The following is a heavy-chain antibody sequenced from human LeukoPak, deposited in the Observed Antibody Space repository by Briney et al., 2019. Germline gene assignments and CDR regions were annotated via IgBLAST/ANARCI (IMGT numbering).Heavy chain of an antibody. CDR2: IISIFGTA. Sequence: ASVTVSCTASGGTFSSYAISWVRQAPGQGLEWMGGIISIFGTANYAQKFQGRVTITADESTSTAYMELSSLRSEDTAVYYCARGGLLAGTELYDYWGQGTLVTVSS. V-gene: IGHV1-69*13. CDR1: GGTFSSYA. J-gene: IGHJ4*02. CDR3: ARGGLLAGTELYDY. D-gene: IGHD1-26*01.